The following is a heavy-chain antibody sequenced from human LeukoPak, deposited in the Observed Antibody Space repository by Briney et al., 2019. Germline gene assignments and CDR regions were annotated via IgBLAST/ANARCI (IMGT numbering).Heavy chain of an antibody. Sequence: ASVTVSCKASGGTFSSYAVSWVRQAPGQGLEWMGGIVPIFGTEDYAQKFQDRVTITMDESASTAYMDLSSLRSDDTAVYYCARGTVTDNWFDPWGQGTLVTVSS. D-gene: IGHD4-11*01. CDR2: IVPIFGTE. CDR1: GGTFSSYA. J-gene: IGHJ5*02. V-gene: IGHV1-69*05. CDR3: ARGTVTDNWFDP.